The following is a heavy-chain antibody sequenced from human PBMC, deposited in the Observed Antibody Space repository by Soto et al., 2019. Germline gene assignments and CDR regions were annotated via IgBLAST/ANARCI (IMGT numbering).Heavy chain of an antibody. J-gene: IGHJ4*02. Sequence: EVQLVESGGGLVKPGGSLRLSCAASGFTFSNPWMSWVRQAPGKGLEWVGRIKSKSDGGTTDYAEPVEGRFTISRDDSKNTLYLQMNSLKTEDTAVYYCTTDGDGGSDNWGQGTLVTVSS. CDR3: TTDGDGGSDN. V-gene: IGHV3-15*01. D-gene: IGHD7-27*01. CDR2: IKSKSDGGTT. CDR1: GFTFSNPW.